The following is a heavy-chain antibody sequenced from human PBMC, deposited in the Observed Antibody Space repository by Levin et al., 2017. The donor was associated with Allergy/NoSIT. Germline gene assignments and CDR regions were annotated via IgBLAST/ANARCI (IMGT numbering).Heavy chain of an antibody. D-gene: IGHD3-10*01. CDR1: RFTFSSYW. J-gene: IGHJ4*02. CDR2: INVDGTSR. V-gene: IGHV3-74*01. Sequence: QPGGSLRLSCAASRFTFSSYWMHWVRQAPGKGLMWVSRINVDGTSRNYADSVRGRFTISRDNAKNMLYLHMNSLRAEDTAVYYCAREGHYYGSGSFNDYWGQGALVTVSS. CDR3: AREGHYYGSGSFNDY.